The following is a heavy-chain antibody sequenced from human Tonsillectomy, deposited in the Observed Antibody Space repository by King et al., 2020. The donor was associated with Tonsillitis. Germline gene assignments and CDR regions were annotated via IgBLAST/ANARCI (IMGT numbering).Heavy chain of an antibody. V-gene: IGHV3-48*01. CDR1: GFTFSSYS. CDR2: ISSSSSTI. CDR3: ARAELWNWFDP. J-gene: IGHJ5*02. D-gene: IGHD2-21*01. Sequence: VQLVESGGGLVQPGGSLRLSCAASGFTFSSYSMNWDRQAPGKGLEWVSYISSSSSTIYYADSVKGRFTISRDNAKNSLYLQMNSLRAEDTAVYYCARAELWNWFDPWGQGTLVTVSS.